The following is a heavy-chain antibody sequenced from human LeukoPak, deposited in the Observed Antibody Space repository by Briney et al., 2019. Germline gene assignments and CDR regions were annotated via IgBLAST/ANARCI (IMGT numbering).Heavy chain of an antibody. CDR1: GFTFDDYG. CDR2: ISGSGGST. D-gene: IGHD3-22*01. CDR3: AKHYYDSSGDAFDI. J-gene: IGHJ3*02. V-gene: IGHV3-23*01. Sequence: PGGSLRLSCAASGFTFDDYGMSWVRQAPGKGLEWVSAISGSGGSTYYADSVKGRFTISRDNSKNTLYLQMNSLRAEDTAVYYCAKHYYDSSGDAFDIWGQGTMVTVSS.